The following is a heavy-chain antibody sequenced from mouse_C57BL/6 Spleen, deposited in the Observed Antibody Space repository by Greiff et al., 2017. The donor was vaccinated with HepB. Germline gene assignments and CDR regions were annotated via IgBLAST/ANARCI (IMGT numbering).Heavy chain of an antibody. Sequence: VQLQQSGAELVRPGASVKLSCTASGFNIKDDYMHWVKQRPEQGLEWIGWIDPENGDTEYASKFQGKATITADTSSNTAYLQLSSLTSEDTAVYYCTTGRLRRLYYFDYWGQGTTLTVSS. V-gene: IGHV14-4*01. CDR1: GFNIKDDY. D-gene: IGHD2-4*01. CDR3: TTGRLRRLYYFDY. CDR2: IDPENGDT. J-gene: IGHJ2*01.